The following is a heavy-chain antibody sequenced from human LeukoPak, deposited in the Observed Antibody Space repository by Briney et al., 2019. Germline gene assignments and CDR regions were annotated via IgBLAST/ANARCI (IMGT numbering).Heavy chain of an antibody. Sequence: SVKVSCKASGFTFTSSAVQWVRQARGQRLEWIGWIVVGSGNTNYAQKFQGRVTITRDMSTSTAYMELSSLRSEDTAVYYCAYSKYTVAAAGNGAFDIWGQGTIVTVSS. V-gene: IGHV1-58*01. CDR1: GFTFTSSA. J-gene: IGHJ3*02. CDR2: IVVGSGNT. D-gene: IGHD6-13*01. CDR3: AYSKYTVAAAGNGAFDI.